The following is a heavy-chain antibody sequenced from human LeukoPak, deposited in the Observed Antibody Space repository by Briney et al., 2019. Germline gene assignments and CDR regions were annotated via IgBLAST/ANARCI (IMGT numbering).Heavy chain of an antibody. Sequence: SETLSLTCAVYGGSFSGYYWSWIRQPPGKGLEWIGEINHSGSTNYNPSLKSRVTISVDTSKNQFSLKLSSVTAADTAVYYCARHKAAAYWFDPWGQGTLVTVSS. V-gene: IGHV4-34*01. CDR1: GGSFSGYY. CDR2: INHSGST. CDR3: ARHKAAAYWFDP. D-gene: IGHD6-13*01. J-gene: IGHJ5*02.